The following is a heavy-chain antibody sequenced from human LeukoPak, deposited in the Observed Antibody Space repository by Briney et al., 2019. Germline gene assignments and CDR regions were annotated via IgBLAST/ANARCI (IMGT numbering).Heavy chain of an antibody. Sequence: SVKVSCKASGGTFSSYAISWVRQAPGQGLEWMGGIIPIFGTANYAQKFQGRVTITADKSTRTAYMELSSLRSEDTAVYYCASSEQQLVGGGYFDYWGQGTLVTVSS. J-gene: IGHJ4*02. V-gene: IGHV1-69*06. D-gene: IGHD6-13*01. CDR3: ASSEQQLVGGGYFDY. CDR2: IIPIFGTA. CDR1: GGTFSSYA.